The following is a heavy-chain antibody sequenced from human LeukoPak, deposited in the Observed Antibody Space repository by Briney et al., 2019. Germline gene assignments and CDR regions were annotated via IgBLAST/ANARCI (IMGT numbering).Heavy chain of an antibody. CDR2: IDYSGST. D-gene: IGHD1-26*01. Sequence: PSETLSLTCTVSGGSISSYYWSWIRQPPGKGLEWIGYIDYSGSTNYNASLKSRVTISVDTSKNQFSLKLSSVTAADTAVYYCARQVGLCYFDYWGQGTLVTVSS. CDR3: ARQVGLCYFDY. CDR1: GGSISSYY. J-gene: IGHJ4*02. V-gene: IGHV4-59*08.